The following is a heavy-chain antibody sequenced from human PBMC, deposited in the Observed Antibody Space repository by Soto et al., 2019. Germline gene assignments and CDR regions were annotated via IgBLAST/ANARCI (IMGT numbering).Heavy chain of an antibody. CDR2: TYYRSKWYN. V-gene: IGHV6-1*01. CDR1: GDSVSSNSAA. D-gene: IGHD2-15*01. CDR3: ARVRACSGGSCYPTAPFDAFDI. Sequence: QTLSLTCAISGDSVSSNSAAWNWIRQSPSRGLEWLGRTYYRSKWYNDYAVSVKSRITINPDTSKNQFSLQLNSVTPEDTAVYYCARVRACSGGSCYPTAPFDAFDIWGQGTMVTVSS. J-gene: IGHJ3*02.